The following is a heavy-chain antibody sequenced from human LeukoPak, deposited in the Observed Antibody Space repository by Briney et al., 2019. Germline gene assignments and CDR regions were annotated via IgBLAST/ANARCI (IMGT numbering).Heavy chain of an antibody. CDR2: FNPGDSDT. Sequence: GESLKISCKGSGYSFTSQWIGWVRQMPGKGLEWMGIFNPGDSDTRYSPSFQGQVTISAANSISTAYLQWSSLKASDTAMYYCARGGVKQALFDYWGQGTLVTVSS. V-gene: IGHV5-51*01. CDR3: ARGGVKQALFDY. CDR1: GYSFTSQW. J-gene: IGHJ4*02. D-gene: IGHD3-16*01.